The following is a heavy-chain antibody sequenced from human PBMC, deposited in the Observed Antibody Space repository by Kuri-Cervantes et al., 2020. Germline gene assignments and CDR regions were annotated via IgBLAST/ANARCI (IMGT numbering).Heavy chain of an antibody. CDR3: ARESEAFDI. J-gene: IGHJ3*02. CDR2: IYYSGST. V-gene: IGHV4-61*08. CDR1: GGSVSSRAGY. Sequence: SETLSLTCTVSGGSVSSRAGYWGWIRQPPGKGLEWIGYIYYSGSTNYNPSLKSRVTISVDTSKNQFSLKLSSVTAADTAVYYCARESEAFDIWGQGTMVTVSS.